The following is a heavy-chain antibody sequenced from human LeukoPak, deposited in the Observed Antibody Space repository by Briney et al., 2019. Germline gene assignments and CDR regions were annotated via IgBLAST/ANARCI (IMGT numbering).Heavy chain of an antibody. J-gene: IGHJ4*02. CDR3: AGRQQIVVVSSPFDY. V-gene: IGHV4-34*01. CDR2: ISHSGST. Sequence: SETLSLTCAVYGGSFSGYYWSWIRQPPGKGLEWIGEISHSGSTNYNPSLKSRVTISVDTSKNQFSLKLSSVTAADTAVYYCAGRQQIVVVSSPFDYWGQGTLITVSS. CDR1: GGSFSGYY. D-gene: IGHD3-22*01.